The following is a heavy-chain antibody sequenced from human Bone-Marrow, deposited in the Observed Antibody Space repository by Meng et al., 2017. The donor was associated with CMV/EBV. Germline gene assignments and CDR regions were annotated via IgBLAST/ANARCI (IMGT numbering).Heavy chain of an antibody. V-gene: IGHV3-33*08. J-gene: IGHJ4*02. CDR2: IWYDGSKK. Sequence: GESLKISCAASGFTFSSYGMHWVRQAPGKGLEWVAAIWYDGSKKYYAASVKGRFTISRDNSKNTLYLQMHSLRAEDTAVYYCARDSTDYADYVGFFDYWGQGTLVTVSS. CDR3: ARDSTDYADYVGFFDY. D-gene: IGHD4-17*01. CDR1: GFTFSSYG.